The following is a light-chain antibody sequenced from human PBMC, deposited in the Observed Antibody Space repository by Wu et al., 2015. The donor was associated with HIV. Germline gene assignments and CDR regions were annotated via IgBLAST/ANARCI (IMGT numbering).Light chain of an antibody. J-gene: IGKJ1*01. CDR1: QSVSSDY. V-gene: IGKV3-20*01. CDR2: GAS. Sequence: IVLTQSPGTLSLSPGERATLSCRASQSVSSDYLAWYQQKPGQAPRLLVYGASSRATGIPDRFSGGGSGTDFTLAISRLEPEDFAVYYCQQYGRSPATFGQG. CDR3: QQYGRSPAT.